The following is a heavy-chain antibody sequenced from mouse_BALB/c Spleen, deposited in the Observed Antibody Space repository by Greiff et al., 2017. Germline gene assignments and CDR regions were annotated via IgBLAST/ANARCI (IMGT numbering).Heavy chain of an antibody. D-gene: IGHD2-3*01. CDR1: GYAFTNYL. CDR3: ARGGYYPFPMDY. J-gene: IGHJ4*01. V-gene: IGHV1-54*03. Sequence: QVQLQQSGAELVRPGTSVKVSCKASGYAFTNYLIEWVKQRPGQGLEWIGVINPGSGGTNYNEKFKGKATLTADKSSSTAYMQLSSLTSDDSAVFFCARGGYYPFPMDYWGQGTSVTVSS. CDR2: INPGSGGT.